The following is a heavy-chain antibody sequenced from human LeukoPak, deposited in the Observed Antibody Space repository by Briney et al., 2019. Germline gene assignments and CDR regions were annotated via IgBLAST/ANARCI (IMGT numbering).Heavy chain of an antibody. D-gene: IGHD1-1*01. Sequence: ASVKVSCKASGYTFTSYGISWVRQAPGQGLEGMGWISAYNGNTNYAQKLQGRVTMTTDTSTSTAYMELRSLRSDDTAVYYCARVPSVQLERESFIDYWGQGTLVTVSS. J-gene: IGHJ4*02. CDR2: ISAYNGNT. V-gene: IGHV1-18*01. CDR1: GYTFTSYG. CDR3: ARVPSVQLERESFIDY.